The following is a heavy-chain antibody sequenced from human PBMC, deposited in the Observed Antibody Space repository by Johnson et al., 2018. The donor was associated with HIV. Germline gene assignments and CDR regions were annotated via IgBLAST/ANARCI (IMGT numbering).Heavy chain of an antibody. J-gene: IGHJ3*02. Sequence: VQLVESGGGLVQPGRSLRLSCAASGFTFDDYAMHWVRQAPGKGLEWVSGISWNSGSIGYADSVKGRFTISRDNAKNSLYLQMNSLRAEDTALYYCAKDTTFSSSHAFDIWGQGQWSPSLQ. V-gene: IGHV3-9*01. CDR1: GFTFDDYA. CDR3: AKDTTFSSSHAFDI. D-gene: IGHD6-6*01. CDR2: ISWNSGSI.